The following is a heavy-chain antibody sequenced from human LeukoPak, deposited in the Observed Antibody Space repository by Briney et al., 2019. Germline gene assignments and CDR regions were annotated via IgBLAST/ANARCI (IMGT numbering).Heavy chain of an antibody. J-gene: IGHJ4*02. V-gene: IGHV3-23*01. CDR1: GFTFSSYT. CDR3: AKDRSTVTSRYY. CDR2: INVSGGST. D-gene: IGHD4-17*01. Sequence: GGSLRLSCAASGFTFSSYTMTWVRQAPGKGLEWVSTINVSGGSTFYADSVKGRSTISRDNSKNTLYLQMNSLRAEDTAVYYCAKDRSTVTSRYYWGQGTLVTVSS.